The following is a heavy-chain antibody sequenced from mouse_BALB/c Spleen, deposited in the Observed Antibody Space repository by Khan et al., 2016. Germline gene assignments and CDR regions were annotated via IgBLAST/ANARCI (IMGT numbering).Heavy chain of an antibody. CDR1: GYTFTSYW. CDR2: IFPGTGTT. Sequence: QVQLQQSGAELVKPGASVKLSCKTSGYTFTSYWIQWVKQRPGQGLGWIGEIFPGTGTTYYNEKFKGKATLTIDTSSSPAYMQLSSLTSEDSAVYCCARAMKTPGFAYWGQGTLVTVSA. J-gene: IGHJ3*01. CDR3: ARAMKTPGFAY. D-gene: IGHD2-3*01. V-gene: IGHV1S132*01.